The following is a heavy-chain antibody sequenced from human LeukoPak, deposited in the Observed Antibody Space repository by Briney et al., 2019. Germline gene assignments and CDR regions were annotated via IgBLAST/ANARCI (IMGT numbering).Heavy chain of an antibody. J-gene: IGHJ4*02. D-gene: IGHD2-2*01. Sequence: SETLSLTCAVYGGSFSGYYWSWIRQPPGKGLEWIGEINHSGSTNYNPPLKSRVTISVDTSKNQFSLKLSSVTAADTAVYYCARAKWSTSCYDYWGQGTLVTVSS. V-gene: IGHV4-34*01. CDR3: ARAKWSTSCYDY. CDR1: GGSFSGYY. CDR2: INHSGST.